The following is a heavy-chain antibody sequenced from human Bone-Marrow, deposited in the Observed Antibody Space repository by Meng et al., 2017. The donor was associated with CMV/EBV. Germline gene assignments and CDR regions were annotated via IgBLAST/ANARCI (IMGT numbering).Heavy chain of an antibody. V-gene: IGHV4-34*01. CDR2: INHSGST. CDR3: ARGRSYYDFWSGYYRNWFYP. D-gene: IGHD3-3*01. CDR1: GGSFSGYY. Sequence: SETLSLTCAVYGGSFSGYYWSWIRQPPGKGLEWIGEINHSGSTNYNPSLKSRVTISVDTSKNQFSLKLSSVTAADTAVYYCARGRSYYDFWSGYYRNWFYPWGQGTLVTVSS. J-gene: IGHJ5*02.